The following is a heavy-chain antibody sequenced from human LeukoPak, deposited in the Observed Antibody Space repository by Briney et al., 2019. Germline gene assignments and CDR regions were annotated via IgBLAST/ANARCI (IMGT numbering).Heavy chain of an antibody. CDR2: IYYSGST. V-gene: IGHV4-39*01. J-gene: IGHJ5*02. D-gene: IGHD1-1*01. CDR3: ARHAVEAASRWFDP. CDR1: GGSISSSNW. Sequence: SETLSLTCAVSGGSISSSNWWSWVRQPPGKGLEWIGSIYYSGSTYYNPSLKSRVTMSVDTSKKQFSLKLSSVTAADTAVYYCARHAVEAASRWFDPWGQGTLVTVSS.